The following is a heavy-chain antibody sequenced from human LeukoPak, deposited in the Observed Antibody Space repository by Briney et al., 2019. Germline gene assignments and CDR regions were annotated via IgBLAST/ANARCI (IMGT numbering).Heavy chain of an antibody. J-gene: IGHJ4*02. CDR2: IRYDGSNT. CDR3: AKDYYYGSVSPYY. CDR1: GFTFITYD. Sequence: GGSLRLSCAASGFTFITYDMHWVRQAPGKGLEWVASIRYDGSNTYYADSVKGRFTISRDNSKNTLYLQMSSLRADDTALYYCAKDYYYGSVSPYYWGQGTLVTVSS. V-gene: IGHV3-30*02. D-gene: IGHD3-10*01.